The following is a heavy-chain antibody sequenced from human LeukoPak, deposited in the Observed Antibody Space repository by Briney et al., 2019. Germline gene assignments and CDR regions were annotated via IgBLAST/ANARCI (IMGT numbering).Heavy chain of an antibody. D-gene: IGHD1-26*01. Sequence: GGSLRLSCAASGFTFSSYDMHWVRQAPGKGLEWVTVISYDGSNKYYGDSVNGRFTISRDNSKNTLYLYMNSLRAEDTAVYDCAKEGSNGDFDYWGQGTLVTVSS. J-gene: IGHJ4*02. V-gene: IGHV3-30*18. CDR2: ISYDGSNK. CDR1: GFTFSSYD. CDR3: AKEGSNGDFDY.